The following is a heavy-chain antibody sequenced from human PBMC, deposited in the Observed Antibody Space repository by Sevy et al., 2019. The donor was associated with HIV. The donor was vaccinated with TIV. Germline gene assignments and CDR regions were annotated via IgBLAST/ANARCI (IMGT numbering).Heavy chain of an antibody. Sequence: GGSLRLSCAASGFTFSSYWMHWVRQAPGKGLVWVSRINSDGSSTSYADSVKGRFTISRDNAKNTLYLQMNSLGAEDTAGYYCARDPPLDYYDSSGPTMGAFDIWGQGTMVTVSS. V-gene: IGHV3-74*01. CDR1: GFTFSSYW. CDR3: ARDPPLDYYDSSGPTMGAFDI. D-gene: IGHD3-22*01. CDR2: INSDGSST. J-gene: IGHJ3*02.